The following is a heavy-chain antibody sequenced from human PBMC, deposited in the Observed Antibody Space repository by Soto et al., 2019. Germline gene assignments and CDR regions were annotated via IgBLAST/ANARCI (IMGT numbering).Heavy chain of an antibody. J-gene: IGHJ6*02. CDR2: IYTSGST. V-gene: IGHV4-4*07. Sequence: SETLSLTCTVSGGSISSYYWSWIRHPAGKGLEWIGRIYTSGSTNYNPSLKSRVTMSVDTSKNQFSLKLSSVTAADAAVYYCARDGRLGSSSPYYYYYGMDVWGQGTTVTVSS. D-gene: IGHD6-6*01. CDR1: GGSISSYY. CDR3: ARDGRLGSSSPYYYYYGMDV.